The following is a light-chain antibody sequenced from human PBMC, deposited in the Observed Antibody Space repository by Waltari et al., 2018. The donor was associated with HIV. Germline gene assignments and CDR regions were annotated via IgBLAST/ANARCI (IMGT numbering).Light chain of an antibody. CDR3: QQDYSHPRT. CDR2: WAS. CDR1: QSILFSTTNSNY. J-gene: IGKJ2*01. Sequence: DIVLTQSPDSLTVSLGERATINCQASQSILFSTTNSNYLAWYQQKPGHPPKLLLSWASGRRSGVPDRFSGAGSGTDFTLTITSLQAEDVAVYYCQQDYSHPRTFGQGTKLEI. V-gene: IGKV4-1*01.